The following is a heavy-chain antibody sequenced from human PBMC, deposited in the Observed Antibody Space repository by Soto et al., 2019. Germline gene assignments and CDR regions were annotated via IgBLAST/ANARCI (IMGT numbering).Heavy chain of an antibody. V-gene: IGHV3-23*01. D-gene: IGHD2-15*01. Sequence: SLRLSCAASGFIFSSYAMSWVRQAPGKGLEWVSGISDSGDSTYYEDSVKGRFTISRDNSKNTLYLQMNSLRAEDTAVYYCAKDRSVVAAYWYFDLWGRGTLVTVSS. CDR1: GFIFSSYA. J-gene: IGHJ2*01. CDR2: ISDSGDST. CDR3: AKDRSVVAAYWYFDL.